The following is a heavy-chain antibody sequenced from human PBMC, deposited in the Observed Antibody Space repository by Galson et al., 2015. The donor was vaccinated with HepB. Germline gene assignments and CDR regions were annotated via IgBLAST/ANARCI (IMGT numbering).Heavy chain of an antibody. V-gene: IGHV1-18*01. J-gene: IGHJ5*02. CDR2: ISAYNGNT. D-gene: IGHD4-17*01. Sequence: SVKVSCKASGYTFTSYGISWVRQAPGQGLEWMGWISAYNGNTNYAQKLQGRVTMTTDTSTSTAYMELRSLRSDDTAVYYCARDIDGDYALRGCWFDPWGQGTLVTVSS. CDR3: ARDIDGDYALRGCWFDP. CDR1: GYTFTSYG.